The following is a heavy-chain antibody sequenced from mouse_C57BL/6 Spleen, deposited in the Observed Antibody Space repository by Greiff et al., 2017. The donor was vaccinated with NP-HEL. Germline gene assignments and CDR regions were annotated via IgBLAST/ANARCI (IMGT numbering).Heavy chain of an antibody. CDR2: IDPSDSYT. V-gene: IGHV1-69*01. Sequence: VQLRQPGAELVMPGASVKLSCKASGYTFTSYWMHWVKQRPGQGLEWIGEIDPSDSYTNYNQKFKGKSTLTVDKSSSTAYMQLSSLTSEDSAVYYCAREDFYYGSRGGYFDVWGTGTTVTVSS. CDR1: GYTFTSYW. J-gene: IGHJ1*03. CDR3: AREDFYYGSRGGYFDV. D-gene: IGHD1-1*01.